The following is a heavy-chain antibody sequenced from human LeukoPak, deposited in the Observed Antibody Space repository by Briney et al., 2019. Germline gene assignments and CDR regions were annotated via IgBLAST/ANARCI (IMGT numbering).Heavy chain of an antibody. J-gene: IGHJ4*02. CDR1: GFTFSSNG. CDR3: AKDIGSYYDY. Sequence: PGGSLRLSCGVSGFTFSSNGMHWVRQAPGKGLEWVTFIQYDGSKKYYADSVKGRFTISRDNSKNTLYLEMNSLRAEDTAVYYCAKDIGSYYDYWGQGILVTVSS. CDR2: IQYDGSKK. D-gene: IGHD3-10*01. V-gene: IGHV3-30*02.